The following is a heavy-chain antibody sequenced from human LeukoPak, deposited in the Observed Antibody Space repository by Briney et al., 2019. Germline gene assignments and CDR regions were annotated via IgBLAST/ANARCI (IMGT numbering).Heavy chain of an antibody. J-gene: IGHJ4*02. CDR1: GYTFSSYA. Sequence: ASVKVSCKASGYTFSSYAMNWVRQAPGQGLEWLGKINPRGGSTSYAQKFQGRVTMTRDTSTSTVYMELSSLRSEDTAVYYCANTRDGYNGNYFDNWGQGTLVTVSS. D-gene: IGHD5-24*01. CDR3: ANTRDGYNGNYFDN. V-gene: IGHV1-46*01. CDR2: INPRGGST.